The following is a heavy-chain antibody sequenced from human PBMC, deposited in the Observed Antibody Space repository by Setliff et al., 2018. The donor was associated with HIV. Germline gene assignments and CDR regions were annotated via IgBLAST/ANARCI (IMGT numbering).Heavy chain of an antibody. D-gene: IGHD3-22*01. V-gene: IGHV4-4*07. Sequence: PSETLSLTCTVSGGSMKTFDWGWIRQPPGKGPEWIGRIYTSGSTNYNPSLKSRVTMSVDTSKNQFSLKLSSVTAADTAVYYCARTDSSGYYLRDNWFDPWGQGTLVTVSS. J-gene: IGHJ5*02. CDR2: IYTSGST. CDR1: GGSMKTFD. CDR3: ARTDSSGYYLRDNWFDP.